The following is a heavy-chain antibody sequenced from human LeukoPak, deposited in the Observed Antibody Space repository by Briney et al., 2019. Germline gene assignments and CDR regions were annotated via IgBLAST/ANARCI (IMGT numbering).Heavy chain of an antibody. Sequence: ASVKVSCKASGYTFTSYGISWVRQAPGQGLEWMGWISAYNGNTNYAQKLQGRVTMTTDTSTSTAYMELRSLRSDDTAVYYCARDNPRTYSSGWSLGFHYYYYYYGMDVWGQGPTVTVSS. CDR1: GYTFTSYG. D-gene: IGHD6-19*01. CDR3: ARDNPRTYSSGWSLGFHYYYYYYGMDV. J-gene: IGHJ6*02. V-gene: IGHV1-18*01. CDR2: ISAYNGNT.